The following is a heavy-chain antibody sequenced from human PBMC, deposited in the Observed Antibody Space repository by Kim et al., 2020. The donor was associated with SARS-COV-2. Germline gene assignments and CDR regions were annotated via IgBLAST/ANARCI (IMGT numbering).Heavy chain of an antibody. CDR2: IYYSGST. Sequence: SETLSLTCTVSGGSISSSSYYWGWIRQPPGKGLEWIGTIYYSGSTYYNPSLKSRVTISVDTSKNQFSLKLSSVTAADTAVYYCARWVQDYYYYYYMDVWGNGTTVTVSS. CDR1: GGSISSSSYY. D-gene: IGHD5-18*01. V-gene: IGHV4-39*01. CDR3: ARWVQDYYYYYYMDV. J-gene: IGHJ6*03.